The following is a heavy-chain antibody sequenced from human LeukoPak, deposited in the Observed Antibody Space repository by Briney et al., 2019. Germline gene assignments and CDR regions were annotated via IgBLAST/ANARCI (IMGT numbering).Heavy chain of an antibody. J-gene: IGHJ5*02. V-gene: IGHV4-4*02. CDR3: ARDPGSAAAGTSWFDP. D-gene: IGHD6-13*01. Sequence: SETLSLTCAVSGGSISSSNWWSWVRQPPGKGLEWIGEINHSGSTNYNPSLRSRVTISVDKSKNQFSLKLSSVTAADTAVYYCARDPGSAAAGTSWFDPWGQGTLVTVSS. CDR1: GGSISSSNW. CDR2: INHSGST.